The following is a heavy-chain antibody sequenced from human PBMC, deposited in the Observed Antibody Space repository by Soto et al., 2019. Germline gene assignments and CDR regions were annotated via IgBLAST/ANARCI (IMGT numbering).Heavy chain of an antibody. CDR1: GGSISSYY. CDR3: ARENHYYDSSGYYSARAFDY. V-gene: IGHV4-59*01. J-gene: IGHJ4*02. Sequence: PSETLSLTCTVSGGSISSYYWSWIRQPPGKGLEWIGYIYYSGSTNYNPSLKSRVTISVDTSKNQFSLKLSSVTAADTAVYYCARENHYYDSSGYYSARAFDYWGQGTLVTVSS. D-gene: IGHD3-22*01. CDR2: IYYSGST.